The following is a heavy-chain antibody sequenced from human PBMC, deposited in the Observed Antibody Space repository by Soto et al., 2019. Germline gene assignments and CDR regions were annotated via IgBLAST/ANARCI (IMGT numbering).Heavy chain of an antibody. CDR3: AREKSYGYADY. CDR2: MNPNSGNT. D-gene: IGHD5-18*01. J-gene: IGHJ4*02. CDR1: GYAFTSYD. Sequence: QVQLVQSGAEVKKPGASVKVSCKASGYAFTSYDINWVRQATGQGLEWMGWMNPNSGNTGYAQKFQGRVTRTRNTSISTADMERSSLRSEDTAGYYCAREKSYGYADYWGQGTLVTVSS. V-gene: IGHV1-8*01.